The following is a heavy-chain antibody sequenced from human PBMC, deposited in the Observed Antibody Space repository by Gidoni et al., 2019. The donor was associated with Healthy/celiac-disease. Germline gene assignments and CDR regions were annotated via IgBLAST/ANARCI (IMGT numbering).Heavy chain of an antibody. D-gene: IGHD1-7*01. CDR2: ISYDGSNK. CDR1: GFTFSSYA. Sequence: QVQLVESGGGVVQPGRSLRLSCAASGFTFSSYAMHWVRQAPGKGLEWVAVISYDGSNKYYADSVKGRFTISRDNSKNTLYLQMNSLRAEDTAVYYCARGSITGTTWYFDYWGQGTLVTVSS. CDR3: ARGSITGTTWYFDY. J-gene: IGHJ4*02. V-gene: IGHV3-30-3*01.